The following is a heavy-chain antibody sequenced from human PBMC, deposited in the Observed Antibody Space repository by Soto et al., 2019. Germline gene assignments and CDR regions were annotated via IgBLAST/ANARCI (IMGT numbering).Heavy chain of an antibody. Sequence: QVQLVESGGALVKPGGSLRLSCAATGFTFSDYYMSWIRQAPGKGLEWISYSSSSGRNIYYADSVKGRFTISRDNAKNSLILQLTSLRVEDTAVYYCARTIEPRGFTTSLVYGLDVWGQGTTVTVSS. CDR3: ARTIEPRGFTTSLVYGLDV. J-gene: IGHJ6*02. V-gene: IGHV3-11*01. CDR1: GFTFSDYY. CDR2: SSSSGRNI. D-gene: IGHD3-3*01.